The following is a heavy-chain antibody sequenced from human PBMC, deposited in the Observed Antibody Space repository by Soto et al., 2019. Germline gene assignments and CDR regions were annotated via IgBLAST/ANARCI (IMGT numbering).Heavy chain of an antibody. Sequence: QVQLVQSGAEVKKPGASVKVSCKVSGYTLTELSMHWVRQAPGKGLEWMGGFDPEDGETIYAQKFQGRVTMTEDTSTDTAYMELSSLRSEDTAVYYCASPYPGCTHGVCYTSSYGYWGQGTLVTVSS. CDR1: GYTLTELS. V-gene: IGHV1-24*01. CDR3: ASPYPGCTHGVCYTSSYGY. CDR2: FDPEDGET. D-gene: IGHD2-8*01. J-gene: IGHJ4*02.